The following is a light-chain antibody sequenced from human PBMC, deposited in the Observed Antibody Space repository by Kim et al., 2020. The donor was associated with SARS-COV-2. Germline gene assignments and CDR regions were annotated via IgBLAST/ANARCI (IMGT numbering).Light chain of an antibody. J-gene: IGKJ4*01. CDR1: QTISSN. Sequence: SVSPGERATLSCRASQTISSNLAWYQQKPGQAPRLLIYDASTGATGIPARFSGSGSGTEFTLTISSLQSEDFAVYYCQQYDNWPLAFGGGTKLEI. CDR3: QQYDNWPLA. V-gene: IGKV3-15*01. CDR2: DAS.